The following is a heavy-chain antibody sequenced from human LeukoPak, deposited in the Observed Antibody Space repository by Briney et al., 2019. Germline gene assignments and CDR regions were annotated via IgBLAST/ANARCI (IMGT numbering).Heavy chain of an antibody. CDR1: GGSISNYW. D-gene: IGHD6-13*01. J-gene: IGHJ4*02. Sequence: SETLSLTCSVSGGSISNYWWSWIRQPPGKALEWSGYVFDSGVTNYNPSLKSRVTISVDTSKKQFSLKLSAVTAADTAVYYCARGYSSSWNYFDYWGQGTLVTVSS. CDR3: ARGYSSSWNYFDY. CDR2: VFDSGVT. V-gene: IGHV4-59*01.